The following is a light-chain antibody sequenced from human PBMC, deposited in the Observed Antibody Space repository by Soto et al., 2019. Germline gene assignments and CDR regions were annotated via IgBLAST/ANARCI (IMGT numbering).Light chain of an antibody. J-gene: IGLJ1*01. CDR3: SSYAGINNLGV. Sequence: QSVLTQPPSASGSPGQSVTISCTGTSSDVGGYKYVSWYQQHPGKAHKLMIFEVNKRPSGVPDRFSGSKSGNSASLTVSGLQAEDEADYYCSSYAGINNLGVFGTGTKVTVL. CDR1: SSDVGGYKY. V-gene: IGLV2-8*01. CDR2: EVN.